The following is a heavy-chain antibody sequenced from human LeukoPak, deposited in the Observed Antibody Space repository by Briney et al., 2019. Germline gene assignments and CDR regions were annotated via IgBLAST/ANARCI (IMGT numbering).Heavy chain of an antibody. CDR3: ARDLGAPKYVAYSVDY. Sequence: SETLSLTCIVSGASVSTGDYYWSWIRQPPGKRPEWIAYVHYSDGATYNPSPQSRVTISIDRSKNQFSLRLMSVTAADTAVYYCARDLGAPKYVAYSVDYWGQGTLVTVSS. CDR2: VHYSDGA. CDR1: GASVSTGDYY. J-gene: IGHJ4*02. V-gene: IGHV4-61*08. D-gene: IGHD3-16*01.